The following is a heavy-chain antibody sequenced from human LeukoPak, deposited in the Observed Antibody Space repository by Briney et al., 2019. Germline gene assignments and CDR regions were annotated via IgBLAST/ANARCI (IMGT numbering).Heavy chain of an antibody. J-gene: IGHJ4*02. Sequence: GGSLRLSCAASGFTFSSYGMHWVRQAPGKGLEWVAVIWYDGSNKYYADSVKGRFTISRDNSKNTLYLQMNSLRAEDTAVYYCARPKRISSSALFDYWGQGTLVTVSS. CDR2: IWYDGSNK. D-gene: IGHD6-13*01. CDR1: GFTFSSYG. CDR3: ARPKRISSSALFDY. V-gene: IGHV3-33*01.